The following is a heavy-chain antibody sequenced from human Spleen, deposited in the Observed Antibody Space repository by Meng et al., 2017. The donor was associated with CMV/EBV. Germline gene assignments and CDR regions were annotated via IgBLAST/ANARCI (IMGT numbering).Heavy chain of an antibody. CDR3: ARGDSSGYYNIGSY. D-gene: IGHD6-19*01. V-gene: IGHV1-2*02. J-gene: IGHJ4*02. CDR2: INPNSGGT. Sequence: ASVKVSCKASGYTFTSYAMHWVRQAPGQRLEWMGWINPNSGGTNYAQKFHGRVTMTRDTSISTAYMEVSRLRSDDTAVYYCARGDSSGYYNIGSYWGQGTLVTVSS. CDR1: GYTFTSYA.